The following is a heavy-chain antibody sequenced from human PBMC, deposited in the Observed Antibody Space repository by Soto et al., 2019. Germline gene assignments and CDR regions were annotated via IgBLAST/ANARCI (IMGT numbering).Heavy chain of an antibody. Sequence: EVQLVESGGGHIQPGGSLRLSCAASGLHISNAWMNWVRQAPGKGLEWVGRIKTKGEGGPTDYPAAVKGRFFVSRDDSQNTLHLQMNSLKIEDTAVYYCTTGSVEGVWGQGTAVIVSS. CDR3: TTGSVEGV. D-gene: IGHD2-15*01. V-gene: IGHV3-15*07. J-gene: IGHJ6*02. CDR2: IKTKGEGGPT. CDR1: GLHISNAW.